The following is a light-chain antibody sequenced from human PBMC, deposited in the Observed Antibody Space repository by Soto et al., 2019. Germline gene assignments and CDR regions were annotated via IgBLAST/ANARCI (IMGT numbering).Light chain of an antibody. CDR3: SSYTSSNTYV. CDR1: SSDVGSYNR. Sequence: SVVSRPPSVSGSPGQSVAISCTGTSSDVGSYNRVSWYQQPPGTAPKVMIYEVSNRPSGVPDRFSGSKSGNTASLTISGLQAEDEADYYCSSYTSSNTYVFGTGSKVTVL. V-gene: IGLV2-18*02. CDR2: EVS. J-gene: IGLJ1*01.